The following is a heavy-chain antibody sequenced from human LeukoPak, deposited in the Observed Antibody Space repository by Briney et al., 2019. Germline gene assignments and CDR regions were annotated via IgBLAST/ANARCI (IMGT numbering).Heavy chain of an antibody. V-gene: IGHV3-48*01. CDR3: ARDPTPTQLWFRGSFDY. CDR1: GFTFSSYS. J-gene: IGHJ4*02. D-gene: IGHD5-18*01. Sequence: GGSLRLSCAASGFTFSSYSMNWVRQAPGKGLEWVSYISSSGTSIYYADSVKGRFTISRDIARNSLYLQMNSLRAEDTAIYYCARDPTPTQLWFRGSFDYWGQGALVTVSS. CDR2: ISSSGTSI.